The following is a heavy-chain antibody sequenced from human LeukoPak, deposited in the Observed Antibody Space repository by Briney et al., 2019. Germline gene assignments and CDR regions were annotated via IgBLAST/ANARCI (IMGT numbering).Heavy chain of an antibody. CDR3: ARGDCSGGSCYSDY. D-gene: IGHD2-15*01. CDR1: GGSISGYY. V-gene: IGHV4-59*01. Sequence: SETLPLTCTVSGGSISGYYWNWIRQPPGKGLEWIGYIYYDGSTNYNPSLKSRVTISVDTSKNQFSLKLTYVTAADTAVYYCARGDCSGGSCYSDYWGRGTLVTVSS. J-gene: IGHJ4*02. CDR2: IYYDGST.